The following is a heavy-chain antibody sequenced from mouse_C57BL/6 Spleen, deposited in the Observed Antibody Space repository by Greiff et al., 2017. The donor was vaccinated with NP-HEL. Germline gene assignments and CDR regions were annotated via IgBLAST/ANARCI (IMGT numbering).Heavy chain of an antibody. Sequence: QVQLQQSGAELVRPGASVKLSCKASGYTFTDYYINWVKQRPGQGLEWIARIYPGSGNTYYNEKFKGKATLTAEKSSSTAYMQLSSLTSEDSAVYFCARLVYYDYDGDYWGQGTTLTVSS. CDR2: IYPGSGNT. J-gene: IGHJ2*01. D-gene: IGHD2-4*01. V-gene: IGHV1-76*01. CDR3: ARLVYYDYDGDY. CDR1: GYTFTDYY.